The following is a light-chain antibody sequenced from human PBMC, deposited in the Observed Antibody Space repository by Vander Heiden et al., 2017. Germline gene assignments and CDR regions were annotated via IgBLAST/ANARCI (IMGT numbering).Light chain of an antibody. CDR1: QIIVLD. V-gene: IGKV3-11*01. CDR2: DAT. Sequence: IVSPQYPPTLPLSPVEGPTLSCWASQIIVLDLAWYQHKPDQAPRLLISDATDRATGIPARFSGSGSGTDFTLTISSLEPEDVAVYYCQQRNGWPLTFGGGTKMDIK. J-gene: IGKJ4*01. CDR3: QQRNGWPLT.